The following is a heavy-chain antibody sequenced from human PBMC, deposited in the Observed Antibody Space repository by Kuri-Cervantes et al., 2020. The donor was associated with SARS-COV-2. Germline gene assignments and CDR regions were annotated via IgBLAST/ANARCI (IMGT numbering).Heavy chain of an antibody. D-gene: IGHD7-27*01. CDR3: ARDRGQLGIGVYYYYYMDV. V-gene: IGHV1-2*02. CDR2: INPNSGGT. CDR1: GYTFTGYY. J-gene: IGHJ6*03. Sequence: ASVKVSCKASGYTFTGYYMHWVRQAPGQGLEWMGWINPNSGGTNYAQKFQGRVTMTRDTSISTAYMELSRLRSDDTAVYYCARDRGQLGIGVYYYYYMDVWGKGTTVTVSS.